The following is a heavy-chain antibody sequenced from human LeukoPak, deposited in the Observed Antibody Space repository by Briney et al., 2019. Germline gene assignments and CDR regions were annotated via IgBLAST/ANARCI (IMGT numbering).Heavy chain of an antibody. V-gene: IGHV1-8*02. J-gene: IGHJ4*02. CDR3: ARDRRYGDYTTFDF. D-gene: IGHD4-17*01. CDR1: GYTFSRYY. CDR2: MNPISGNT. Sequence: ASVKVSCKASGYTFSRYYIHWVRQAPGQGLEWMGWMNPISGNTGHAQKFQGRVTMTRDTSISTGYMELSSLRSEDTALYYFARDRRYGDYTTFDFWGQGTLVTVSS.